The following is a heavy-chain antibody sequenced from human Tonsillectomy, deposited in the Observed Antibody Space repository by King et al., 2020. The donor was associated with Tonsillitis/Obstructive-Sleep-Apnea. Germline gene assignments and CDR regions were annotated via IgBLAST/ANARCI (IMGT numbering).Heavy chain of an antibody. Sequence: QVQLVESGPGLVKPSETLSLTCTVSGGSISTYYWSWIRQPPGKGLEWIGYIYYSGRTKYNPSLKSRVTISVDTSKNQFSLKLSSVTAADTAVYYCAREILTEFDYWGQGTLVTVSS. CDR3: AREILTEFDY. J-gene: IGHJ4*02. V-gene: IGHV4-59*01. CDR1: GGSISTYY. D-gene: IGHD3-9*01. CDR2: IYYSGRT.